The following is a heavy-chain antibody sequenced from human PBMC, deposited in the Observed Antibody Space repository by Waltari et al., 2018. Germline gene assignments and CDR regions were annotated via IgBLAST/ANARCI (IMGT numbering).Heavy chain of an antibody. CDR3: ARDWVYCTGGVCSDAFDI. V-gene: IGHV1-3*01. D-gene: IGHD2-8*02. CDR1: VYTFTSYA. J-gene: IGHJ3*02. CDR2: INAGNGNT. Sequence: QVQLVQSGAEVKKPGASVKVSCKASVYTFTSYAMHWVRQAPGQRLEWMGWINAGNGNTKYSQKFQGRVTITRDTSASTAYMELSSLRSEDTAVYYCARDWVYCTGGVCSDAFDIWGQGTMVTVSS.